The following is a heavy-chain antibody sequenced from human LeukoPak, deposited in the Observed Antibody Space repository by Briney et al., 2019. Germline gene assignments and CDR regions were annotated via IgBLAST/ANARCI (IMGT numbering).Heavy chain of an antibody. V-gene: IGHV4-38-2*01. Sequence: PSETLSLTCAVSGYSISSGYYWGWIRQPPGKGLEWIGRIYHSGSTYYNPSLKSRVTISVDTSKNQSSLKLSSVTAADTAVYYCARQVMITFGGVIVYFDYWGQGTLVTVSS. CDR2: IYHSGST. J-gene: IGHJ4*02. CDR1: GYSISSGYY. D-gene: IGHD3-16*02. CDR3: ARQVMITFGGVIVYFDY.